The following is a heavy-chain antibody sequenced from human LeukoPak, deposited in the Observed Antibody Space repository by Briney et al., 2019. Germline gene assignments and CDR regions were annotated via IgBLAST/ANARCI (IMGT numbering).Heavy chain of an antibody. CDR2: IIPIFGIA. V-gene: IGHV1-69*04. CDR1: VGTFSSYA. J-gene: IGHJ6*02. Sequence: SVKVSCKASVGTFSSYAISWVRQAPGQGLEWMGRIIPIFGIANYAQKFQGRVTITADKSTSTAYMELSSLRSEDTAVYYCARDSSSIAARPDYYYYGMDVWGQGTTVTVSS. CDR3: ARDSSSIAARPDYYYYGMDV. D-gene: IGHD6-6*01.